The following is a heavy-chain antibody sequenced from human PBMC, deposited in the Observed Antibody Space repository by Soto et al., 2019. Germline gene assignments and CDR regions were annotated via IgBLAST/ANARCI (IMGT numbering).Heavy chain of an antibody. CDR3: ARDTAPDTYSSTVDY. D-gene: IGHD6-13*01. V-gene: IGHV3-48*01. CDR2: ISSSSSTI. J-gene: IGHJ4*02. Sequence: EVQLVESGGGLVQPGGSLRLSCAASGFTFSSYSMNWVRQAPGQGLEWVSYISSSSSTIYYADSVKGRFTISRDNAKNSLYLQMNSLRAEDTAVYYCARDTAPDTYSSTVDYWGQGTLVTVSS. CDR1: GFTFSSYS.